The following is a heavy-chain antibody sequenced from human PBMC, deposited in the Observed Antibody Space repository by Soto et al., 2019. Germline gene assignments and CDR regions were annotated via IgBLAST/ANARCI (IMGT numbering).Heavy chain of an antibody. CDR1: GFTFSSYG. J-gene: IGHJ6*02. V-gene: IGHV3-30*18. Sequence: GGSLRLSCAASGFTFSSYGMHWVRQAPGKGLEWVAVISYDGSNKYYADSVKGRFTISRDNSKNTLYLQMNSLRAEDTAVYYCAKDAELERRGYYYYYGMDVWGQGTTVTVSS. CDR3: AKDAELERRGYYYYYGMDV. D-gene: IGHD1-1*01. CDR2: ISYDGSNK.